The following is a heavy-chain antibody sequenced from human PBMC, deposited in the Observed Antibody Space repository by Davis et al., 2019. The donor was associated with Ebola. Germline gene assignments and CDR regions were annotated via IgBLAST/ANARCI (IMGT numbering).Heavy chain of an antibody. J-gene: IGHJ5*02. CDR2: INPNSGGT. CDR3: ARARFFRNWFDP. Sequence: ASVKVSCKASGYTFTGYYMHWVRQAPGQGLEWMGRINPNSGGTNYAQNVQGRVIMTSDTATTTAYMELRSLRSDDTAVYYCARARFFRNWFDPWGQGTLVTVSS. D-gene: IGHD3-10*01. V-gene: IGHV1-2*06. CDR1: GYTFTGYY.